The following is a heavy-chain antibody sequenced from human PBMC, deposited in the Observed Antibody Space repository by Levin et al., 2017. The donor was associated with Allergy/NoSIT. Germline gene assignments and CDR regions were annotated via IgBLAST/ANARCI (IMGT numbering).Heavy chain of an antibody. D-gene: IGHD2-2*01. CDR1: GFTFSSYS. J-gene: IGHJ6*02. Sequence: PGGSLRLSCAASGFTFSSYSMNWVRQAPGKGLEWVSSISSSSSYIYYADSVKGRFTISRDNAKNSLYLQMNSLRAEDTAVYYCARYIVVVPAANTQDYYYYGMDVWGQGTTVTVSS. V-gene: IGHV3-21*01. CDR2: ISSSSSYI. CDR3: ARYIVVVPAANTQDYYYYGMDV.